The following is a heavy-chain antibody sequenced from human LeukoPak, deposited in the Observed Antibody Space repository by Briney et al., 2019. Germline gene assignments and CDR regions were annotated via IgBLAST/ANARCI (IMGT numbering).Heavy chain of an antibody. CDR3: ARVGYSYGYGTIDY. J-gene: IGHJ4*02. CDR2: IYYSGST. D-gene: IGHD5-18*01. V-gene: IGHV4-59*01. Sequence: SETLSLTCAVSGGSINNYYWSWIRQPPGKGLEWIGYIYYSGSTNYNPSLKSRVTISVDTSKNQFSLKLSSVTAADTAVYYCARVGYSYGYGTIDYWGQGTLVTVSS. CDR1: GGSINNYY.